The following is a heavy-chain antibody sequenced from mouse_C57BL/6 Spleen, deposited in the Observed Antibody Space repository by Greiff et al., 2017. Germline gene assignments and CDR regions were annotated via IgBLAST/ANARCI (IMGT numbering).Heavy chain of an antibody. CDR2: IYPGDGDT. D-gene: IGHD1-1*01. J-gene: IGHJ2*01. Sequence: VKLQQSGPELVKPGASVKISCKASGYAFSSSWMNWVKQRPGKGLEWIGRIYPGDGDTNYNGKFKGKATLTADKSYRTAYMQLSSLTSEDSAVYFCASTVVATDYFDYWGQGTTLTVSS. V-gene: IGHV1-82*01. CDR1: GYAFSSSW. CDR3: ASTVVATDYFDY.